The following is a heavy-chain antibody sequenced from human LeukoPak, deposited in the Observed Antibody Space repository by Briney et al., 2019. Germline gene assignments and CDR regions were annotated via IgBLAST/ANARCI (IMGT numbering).Heavy chain of an antibody. Sequence: SETLSLTCAVSGGSISSGGYSWSWIRQPPGKGLEWIGYIYHSGSTYYNPSLKSRVTISVDTSKNQFSLKLSSVTAADTAVYYCARGSLSDYYDSSGYYEEYFQHWGQGTLVTVSS. CDR1: GGSISSGGYS. CDR2: IYHSGST. D-gene: IGHD3-22*01. J-gene: IGHJ1*01. CDR3: ARGSLSDYYDSSGYYEEYFQH. V-gene: IGHV4-30-2*01.